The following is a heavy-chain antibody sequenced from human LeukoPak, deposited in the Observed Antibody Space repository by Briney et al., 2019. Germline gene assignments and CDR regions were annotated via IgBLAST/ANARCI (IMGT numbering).Heavy chain of an antibody. V-gene: IGHV4-39*01. CDR1: GGSISSSSYY. CDR3: ARRSDDFWSGYPHYYYYYYMDV. J-gene: IGHJ6*03. CDR2: IYYSGST. D-gene: IGHD3-3*01. Sequence: PSETLSLTCTVSGGSISSSSYYWGWIRQPPGKGLEWIGSIYYSGSTYYNPCLKSRVTISVDTSKNQFSLKLSSVTAADTAVYYCARRSDDFWSGYPHYYYYYYMDVWGKGTTVTVSS.